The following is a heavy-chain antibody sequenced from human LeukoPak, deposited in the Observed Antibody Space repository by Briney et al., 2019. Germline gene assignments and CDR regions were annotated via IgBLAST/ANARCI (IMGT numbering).Heavy chain of an antibody. CDR1: GYTFTSYG. V-gene: IGHV1-18*01. J-gene: IGHJ4*02. Sequence: ASVNVSCKASGYTFTSYGISWVRQAPGHGLEWMGWTSAYNGNTNYAQKLQGRVTMTTDTSTSTAYMELTSLRSDDTAVYYCARERHCSSTSRYFDYWGQGTLVTVSS. D-gene: IGHD2-2*01. CDR2: TSAYNGNT. CDR3: ARERHCSSTSRYFDY.